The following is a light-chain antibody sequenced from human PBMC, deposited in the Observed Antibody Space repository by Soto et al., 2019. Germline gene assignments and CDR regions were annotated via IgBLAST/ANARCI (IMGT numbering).Light chain of an antibody. CDR3: HQSHRSPRT. CDR2: GAS. J-gene: IGKJ1*01. Sequence: DIQLTQSPSSLSASVGDRVTITCRASQTINIFLNWYQQKPGKAPNLLIHGASTLASGVPSRFSGSGSETDFTLTISGLQPDDFATYYCHQSHRSPRTFGQGTKVEI. V-gene: IGKV1-39*01. CDR1: QTINIF.